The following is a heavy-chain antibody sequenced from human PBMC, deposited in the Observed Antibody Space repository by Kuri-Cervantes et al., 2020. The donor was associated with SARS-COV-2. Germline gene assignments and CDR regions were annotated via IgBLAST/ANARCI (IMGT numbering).Heavy chain of an antibody. Sequence: GESLKISCAASGFTFSSYAMHWVRQAPGKGLEWVAVISYDGSNKYYADSVKGRFTISRDNAKNSLYLQMNSLRAEDTAVYYCARAGVRELRFLDLVYVPDYWGQGTLVTVSS. CDR2: ISYDGSNK. D-gene: IGHD3-3*01. V-gene: IGHV3-30-3*01. CDR1: GFTFSSYA. J-gene: IGHJ4*02. CDR3: ARAGVRELRFLDLVYVPDY.